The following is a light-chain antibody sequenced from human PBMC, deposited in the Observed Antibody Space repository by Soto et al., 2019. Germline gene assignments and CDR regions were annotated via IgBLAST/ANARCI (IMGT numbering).Light chain of an antibody. V-gene: IGLV2-14*01. Sequence: QSALTQPASVSGSPGQSITISCTGSSTDVGAYNFVSWYQHHPGKAPKLIFYEVTTRPSGVSSRFSGSKSGNTASLTISGLQADDEANYYCSSYTSSNTPYVFGTGTKVTVL. CDR3: SSYTSSNTPYV. J-gene: IGLJ1*01. CDR1: STDVGAYNF. CDR2: EVT.